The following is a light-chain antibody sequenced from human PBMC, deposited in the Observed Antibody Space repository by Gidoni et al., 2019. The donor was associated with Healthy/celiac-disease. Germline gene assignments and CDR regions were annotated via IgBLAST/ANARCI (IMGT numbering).Light chain of an antibody. CDR2: LDN. CDR1: SGSMASDY. Sequence: NLMLTQPHSVSQSPGKTVTSACTRRSGSMASDYVQWYQQRPGSSPTTVLYLDNQRPSGVPSRFSGSIDISSTSASPTISGLKTEDEADDDCQSYDSSDHCNVVFGGGTKLTVL. V-gene: IGLV6-57*01. CDR3: QSYDSSDHCNVV. J-gene: IGLJ2*01.